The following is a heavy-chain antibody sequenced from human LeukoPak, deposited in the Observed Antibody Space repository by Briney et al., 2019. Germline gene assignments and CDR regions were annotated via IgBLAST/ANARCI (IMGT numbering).Heavy chain of an antibody. Sequence: PGGSLRLSCAASGFMFSSYSMNWVRQDPGKGLEWVSYISSSSSTIYYADSVKGRFTISRDNAKNSLYLQMNSLRAEDTAVYYCARVRYSSGWYEGAFDIWGQGTMVTVSS. V-gene: IGHV3-48*01. D-gene: IGHD6-19*01. CDR2: ISSSSSTI. CDR3: ARVRYSSGWYEGAFDI. CDR1: GFMFSSYS. J-gene: IGHJ3*02.